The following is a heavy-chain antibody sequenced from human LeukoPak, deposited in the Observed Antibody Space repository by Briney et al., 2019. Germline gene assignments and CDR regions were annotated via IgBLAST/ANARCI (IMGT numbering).Heavy chain of an antibody. CDR1: GGTFSSYA. CDR2: ISAYNGNT. D-gene: IGHD4-17*01. V-gene: IGHV1-18*01. CDR3: ARDYGDYAPDAFDI. J-gene: IGHJ3*02. Sequence: ASVKVSCKASGGTFSSYAISWVRQAPGQGLEWMGWISAYNGNTNYAQKLQGRVTMTTDTSTSTAYMELRSLRSDDTAVYYCARDYGDYAPDAFDIWGQGTMVTVSS.